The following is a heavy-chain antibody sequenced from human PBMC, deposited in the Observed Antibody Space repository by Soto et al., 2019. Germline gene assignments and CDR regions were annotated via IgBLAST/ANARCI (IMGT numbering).Heavy chain of an antibody. D-gene: IGHD6-19*01. CDR2: IWYDGSNK. Sequence: QVQLVESGGGVVQPGRSLRLSCAASGSTFSSYGMHWVRQAPGKGLEWVASIWYDGSNKYYAHSVKGRFTISRDNSKNRLYLQMNSLRAEDTAVYYCARASVSSGWYSGEYFQHWGQGTLVTVSS. J-gene: IGHJ1*01. CDR3: ARASVSSGWYSGEYFQH. CDR1: GSTFSSYG. V-gene: IGHV3-33*01.